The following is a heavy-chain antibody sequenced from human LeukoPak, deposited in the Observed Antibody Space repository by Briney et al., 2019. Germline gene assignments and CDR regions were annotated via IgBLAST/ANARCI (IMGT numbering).Heavy chain of an antibody. CDR3: ARLGALQLERRGAFDY. D-gene: IGHD1-1*01. Sequence: PGGSLRLSCAASGFTFSDYYMSWIRQAPGKGLEWLSCISSSGRTIYYADSVKGRFTISRDNAKNSLYLQMNSLRAEDTAVYYCARLGALQLERRGAFDYWGQGTLVTVSS. V-gene: IGHV3-11*04. CDR2: ISSSGRTI. J-gene: IGHJ4*02. CDR1: GFTFSDYY.